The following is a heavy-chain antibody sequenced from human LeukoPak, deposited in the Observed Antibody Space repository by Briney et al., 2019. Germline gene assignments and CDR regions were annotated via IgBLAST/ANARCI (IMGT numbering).Heavy chain of an antibody. D-gene: IGHD6-6*01. Sequence: PGGSLRLSCAASGFTFSSYGMHWVRQAPGKGLEWVAFIRYDGSNKYYADSVKGRFTISRDNSKNTLYLQMNSLRAEDTAVYYCAKMAARPRDYWGQGTLVTVSS. V-gene: IGHV3-30*02. CDR1: GFTFSSYG. J-gene: IGHJ4*02. CDR3: AKMAARPRDY. CDR2: IRYDGSNK.